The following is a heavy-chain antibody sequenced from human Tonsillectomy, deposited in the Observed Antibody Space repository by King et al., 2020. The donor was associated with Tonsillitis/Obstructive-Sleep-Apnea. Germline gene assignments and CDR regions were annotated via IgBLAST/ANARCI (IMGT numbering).Heavy chain of an antibody. J-gene: IGHJ6*03. D-gene: IGHD2-2*01. V-gene: IGHV4-39*01. CDR2: IYYSGNT. Sequence: QLQESGPGLVKPSETLSLTCTVSGGSISSSSYYWGWIRQPPGKGLEWIGSIYYSGNTYYNPSLKSRVTISVDTSKNQFSLKLISVTAADTAVYYCARSLEIPAAYYYYYYMDVWGKGTTVTVS. CDR1: GGSISSSSYY. CDR3: ARSLEIPAAYYYYYYMDV.